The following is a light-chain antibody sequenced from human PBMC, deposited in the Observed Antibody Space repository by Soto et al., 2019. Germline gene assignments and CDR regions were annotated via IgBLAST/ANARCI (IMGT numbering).Light chain of an antibody. J-gene: IGLJ3*02. CDR1: TSNIGNNF. V-gene: IGLV1-51*01. Sequence: QSVLTQPPSVSAAPGQKVTISCSGSTSNIGNNFVSWYQQLPGTAPKLLIYANNERPSGIPDRFSGSKSGTSATLGITGLQTGDEADYYCGAWDNSLSAWVFGGGTKVTVL. CDR3: GAWDNSLSAWV. CDR2: ANN.